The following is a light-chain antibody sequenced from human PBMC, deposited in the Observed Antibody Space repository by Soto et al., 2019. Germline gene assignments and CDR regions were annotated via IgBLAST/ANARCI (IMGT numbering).Light chain of an antibody. V-gene: IGKV3-11*01. CDR2: YAS. J-gene: IGKJ5*01. CDR3: QQRRDSLT. CDR1: QSVGTY. Sequence: EIVLTQSPVTLSLSPGERAPLSCRASQSVGTYLAWLQQKPGQAPRLLIYYASKRATGIPGRFSGSGSGTDFILTISSLEPEDFAVYYCQQRRDSLTFGQGTRLEIK.